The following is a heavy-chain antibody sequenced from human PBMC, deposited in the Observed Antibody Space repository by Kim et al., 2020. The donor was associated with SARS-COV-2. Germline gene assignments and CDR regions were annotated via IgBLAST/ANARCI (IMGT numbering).Heavy chain of an antibody. CDR1: GGSFSGYY. CDR2: INHSGST. J-gene: IGHJ4*02. CDR3: ARGHDVSGVRGEAFGY. V-gene: IGHV4-34*01. Sequence: SETLSLTCAVYGGSFSGYYWSWIRQPPGKGLEWIGEINHSGSTNYNPSLKSRVTISVDTSKNQFSLKLSSVTAAYTAVYYCARGHDVSGVRGEAFGYWGQGTLVTVSS. D-gene: IGHD3-10*01.